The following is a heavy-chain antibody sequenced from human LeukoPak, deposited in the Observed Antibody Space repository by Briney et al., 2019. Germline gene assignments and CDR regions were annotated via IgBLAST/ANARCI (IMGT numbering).Heavy chain of an antibody. V-gene: IGHV3-23*01. Sequence: PGGSLRLSCAASGFTFSSYAMSWVRQAPGKGLEWVSAISGSGGSTYYADSVKGRFTISRDNSKNTLYLQMNSLRAEDTAVYYCAKAYTWIQPPGYYFDYWGQGTLVTVSS. J-gene: IGHJ4*02. CDR1: GFTFSSYA. CDR2: ISGSGGST. D-gene: IGHD5-18*01. CDR3: AKAYTWIQPPGYYFDY.